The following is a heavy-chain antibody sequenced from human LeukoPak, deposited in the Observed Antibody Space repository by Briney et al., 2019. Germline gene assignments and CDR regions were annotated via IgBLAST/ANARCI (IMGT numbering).Heavy chain of an antibody. CDR1: GFTFDDYA. Sequence: GGSLRLSCAASGFTFDDYAMHWVRQAPGKGLEWVSGISWNSGSIGYADSVKGRFTISRDNAKNSLYLQMNSLRAEDTALYYCAKDMQSSSWYSGFDYWGQGTLVTVSS. CDR2: ISWNSGSI. J-gene: IGHJ4*02. CDR3: AKDMQSSSWYSGFDY. D-gene: IGHD6-13*01. V-gene: IGHV3-9*01.